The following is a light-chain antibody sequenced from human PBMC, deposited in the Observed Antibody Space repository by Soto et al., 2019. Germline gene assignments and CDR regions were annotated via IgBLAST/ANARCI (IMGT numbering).Light chain of an antibody. CDR2: GAS. CDR3: QQSSNWIT. CDR1: QSVSNNY. Sequence: EILVTHSPGTLSLSPGEIATLSLRASQSVSNNYLAWYQQKPGQAPRLLIYGASNRATGIPDRSSGSGSGTDFTLTISSLETEDFAVYYCQQSSNWITFGQGTRLEIK. V-gene: IGKV3D-20*02. J-gene: IGKJ5*01.